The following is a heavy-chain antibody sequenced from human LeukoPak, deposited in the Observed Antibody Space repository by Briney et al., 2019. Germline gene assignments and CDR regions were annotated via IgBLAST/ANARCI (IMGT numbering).Heavy chain of an antibody. D-gene: IGHD3-9*01. V-gene: IGHV1-18*01. CDR3: AITLRYFDWLLYYFDY. CDR2: ISAYNGNT. Sequence: ASVKVSCKASGYTFTSYGISWVRQAPGQGLEWMGWISAYNGNTNYAQKLQGRVTMTTDTSTSTAYMELRSLSSDDTAVYYCAITLRYFDWLLYYFDYWGQGTLVTVSS. J-gene: IGHJ4*02. CDR1: GYTFTSYG.